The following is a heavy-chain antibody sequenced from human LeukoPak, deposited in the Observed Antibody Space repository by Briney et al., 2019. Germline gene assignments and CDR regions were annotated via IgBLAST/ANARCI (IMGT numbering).Heavy chain of an antibody. CDR2: MNPNSGNT. D-gene: IGHD6-6*01. V-gene: IGHV1-8*01. Sequence: GASVKVSCKASGYTFTSYGINWVRQATGQGLEWMGWMNPNSGNTGYAQKFQGRVTMTRNTSISTAYMELSSLRSEDTAVYYCARAIAARQWYYFDYWGQGTLVTVSS. CDR3: ARAIAARQWYYFDY. CDR1: GYTFTSYG. J-gene: IGHJ4*02.